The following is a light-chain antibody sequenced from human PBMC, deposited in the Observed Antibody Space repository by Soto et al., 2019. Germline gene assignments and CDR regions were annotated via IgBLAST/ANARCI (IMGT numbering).Light chain of an antibody. CDR1: QSVTSY. J-gene: IGKJ4*01. Sequence: PGERATLSCRASQSVTSYLAWYQQKPGQAPRLLIYDASNRATGIPARFSGSGSGTDFTLTISSLEPEDFAVYYCQQRSNWPHTFGGGTKVEIK. V-gene: IGKV3-11*01. CDR2: DAS. CDR3: QQRSNWPHT.